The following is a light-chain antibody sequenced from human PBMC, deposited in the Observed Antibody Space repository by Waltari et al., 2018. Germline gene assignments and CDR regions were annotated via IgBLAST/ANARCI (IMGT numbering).Light chain of an antibody. CDR3: QQGDLHPWT. CDR2: RAS. J-gene: IGKJ1*01. CDR1: QDIGNN. V-gene: IGKV1-16*01. Sequence: DIQMTQSPSSLSASVGDTVTITCQASQDIGNNLNWYQQKPGKAPKFLIYRASTLQSGIPSRFSGSGSGTDFTLTVSSLQPEDFATYYCQQGDLHPWTFGLGTKVEIK.